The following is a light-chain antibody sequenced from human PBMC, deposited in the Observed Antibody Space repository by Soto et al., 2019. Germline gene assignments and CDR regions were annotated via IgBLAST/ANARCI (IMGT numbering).Light chain of an antibody. V-gene: IGLV1-40*01. CDR3: HSYDSSLSSRVV. J-gene: IGLJ2*01. Sequence: QSVLTQPPSVSGAPGQRVTISCTGSSSNIGAGYDVHWYQQLPVTAPKLLIHGNTNRPSGVPDRFSGSKSGTSASLAITGLHEKDEADFYCHSYDSSLSSRVVCFRATKRTVL. CDR2: GNT. CDR1: SSNIGAGYD.